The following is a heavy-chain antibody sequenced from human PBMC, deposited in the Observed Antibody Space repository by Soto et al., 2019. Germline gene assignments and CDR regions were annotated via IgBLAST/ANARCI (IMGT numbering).Heavy chain of an antibody. CDR2: ISGSGGST. CDR1: GFTFSSYA. CDR3: AKDRGFMIVVVGFDP. J-gene: IGHJ5*02. V-gene: IGHV3-23*01. Sequence: GGSLRLSCAASGFTFSSYAMSWDRQAPGKGLEWVSAISGSGGSTYYADSVKGRFTISRDNSKNTLYLQMNSLRAEDTAVYYCAKDRGFMIVVVGFDPWGQGTLVTVSS. D-gene: IGHD3-22*01.